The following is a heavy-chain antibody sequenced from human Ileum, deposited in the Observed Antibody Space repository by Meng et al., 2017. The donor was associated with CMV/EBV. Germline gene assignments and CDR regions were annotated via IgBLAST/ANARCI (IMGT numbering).Heavy chain of an antibody. V-gene: IGHV1-46*01. CDR3: ARESGYYGSGSYYGRYYYGMDV. Sequence: ASVKVSCKTSGYSFSTYFLHWVRQAPGQGLEWMGIINPSGGSTSYAQKFQGRVTMTRDTSTRTVYMELSSLRSEDTAVYYCARESGYYGSGSYYGRYYYGMDVWGQGTTVTVSS. J-gene: IGHJ6*02. D-gene: IGHD3-10*01. CDR1: GYSFSTYF. CDR2: INPSGGST.